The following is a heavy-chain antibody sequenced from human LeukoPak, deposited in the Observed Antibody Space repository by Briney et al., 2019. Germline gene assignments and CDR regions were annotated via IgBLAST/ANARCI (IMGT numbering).Heavy chain of an antibody. CDR1: GFTFSSYA. D-gene: IGHD6-13*01. V-gene: IGHV3-23*01. CDR3: AKGGAAGSHIWDY. CDR2: ISGSGGST. Sequence: QSGGSLRLSCAASGFTFSSYAMSWVRQAPGKGLEWVSAISGSGGSTYYADSVKGRFTISRDNSKNTLYLQMNSLRAEDTAVYYCAKGGAAGSHIWDYWGQGTLVTVSS. J-gene: IGHJ4*02.